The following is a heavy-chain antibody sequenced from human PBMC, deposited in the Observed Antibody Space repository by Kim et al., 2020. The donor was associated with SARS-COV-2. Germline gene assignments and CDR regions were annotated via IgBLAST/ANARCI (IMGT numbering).Heavy chain of an antibody. CDR3: ARGTGCSGGNCYWYFDL. CDR1: GGSISSGSYY. J-gene: IGHJ2*01. Sequence: SETLSLTCTVSGGSISSGSYYWSWIRQPAGKGLEWIGRIYTSGSTNYSPSLNSRVTISLDTSKNQFSLKLSSVTAADTAVYYCARGTGCSGGNCYWYFDLWGRGTLITVSS. D-gene: IGHD2-15*01. CDR2: IYTSGST. V-gene: IGHV4-61*02.